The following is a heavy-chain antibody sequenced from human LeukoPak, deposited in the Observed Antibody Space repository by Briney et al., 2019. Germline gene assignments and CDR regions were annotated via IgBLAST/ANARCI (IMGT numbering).Heavy chain of an antibody. J-gene: IGHJ6*02. CDR1: GFTFSSYE. CDR3: ARVRSWFGEGMDV. V-gene: IGHV3-48*03. CDR2: ISSSGSTK. Sequence: GGSLRLSCAASGFTFSSYEMNWVRQAPGKGLEWVSYISSSGSTKYYADSGRGRSTISRDNAKNSLYLQMNSLRAEDTAVYYCARVRSWFGEGMDVWGQGTTVTVSS. D-gene: IGHD3-10*01.